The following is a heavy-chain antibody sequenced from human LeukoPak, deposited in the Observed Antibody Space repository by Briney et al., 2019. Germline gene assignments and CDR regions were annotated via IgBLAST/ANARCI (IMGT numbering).Heavy chain of an antibody. J-gene: IGHJ4*02. Sequence: GASVKVSCKASGGTFSSYAISWVRQAPGQGLEWMGGIIPIFGTANYAQKFQGRVTINTDESTRTAYMELSSLRSDDTAVYYCARVWQGHDTSGPFEYWGQGTQVTVSS. V-gene: IGHV1-69*05. CDR2: IIPIFGTA. CDR3: ARVWQGHDTSGPFEY. CDR1: GGTFSSYA. D-gene: IGHD3-22*01.